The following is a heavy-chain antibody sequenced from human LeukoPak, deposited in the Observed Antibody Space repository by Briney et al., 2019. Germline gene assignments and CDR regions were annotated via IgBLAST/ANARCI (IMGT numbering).Heavy chain of an antibody. CDR1: GFTFSSYA. D-gene: IGHD3-3*01. J-gene: IGHJ4*02. Sequence: GGSLRLSCAASGFTFSSYAMSWVRQAPGKGLEWVSAISGSGGSTNYADSVKGRFTISRDNSKNTLYLQMNSLRAEDTAVYYCARDSVEWYIFDYWGQGTLVTVSS. CDR2: ISGSGGST. CDR3: ARDSVEWYIFDY. V-gene: IGHV3-23*01.